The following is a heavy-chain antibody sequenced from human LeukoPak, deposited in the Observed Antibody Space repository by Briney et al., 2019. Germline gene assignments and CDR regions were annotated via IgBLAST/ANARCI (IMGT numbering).Heavy chain of an antibody. D-gene: IGHD2-2*02. CDR3: ARVEGGYCSSTSCYTAGYFDY. CDR2: IYYSGST. CDR1: GGSISSYY. Sequence: SETLSLTCTVSGGSISSYYWSWIRQPPGKGLEWIGYIYYSGSTNYNPSLKSRVTISVDRSKNQFSLKLSSVTAADTAVYYCARVEGGYCSSTSCYTAGYFDYWGQGTLVTVSS. V-gene: IGHV4-59*12. J-gene: IGHJ4*02.